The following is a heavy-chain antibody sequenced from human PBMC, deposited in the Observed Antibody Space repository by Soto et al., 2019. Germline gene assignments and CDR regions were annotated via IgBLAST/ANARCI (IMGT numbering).Heavy chain of an antibody. CDR2: IYYSGST. D-gene: IGHD2-15*01. Sequence: SETLSLTCTVSGGSISSYYWSWIRQPPGKGLEWIGYIYYSGSTNYNPSLKSRVTISVDTSKNQFSLKLSSVTAADTAVYYCARVGQVVVAAIGWFDPWGQGTLVTVSS. J-gene: IGHJ5*02. V-gene: IGHV4-59*01. CDR1: GGSISSYY. CDR3: ARVGQVVVAAIGWFDP.